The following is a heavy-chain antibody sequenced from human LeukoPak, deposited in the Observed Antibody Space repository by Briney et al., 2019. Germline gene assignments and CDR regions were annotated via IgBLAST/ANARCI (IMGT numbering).Heavy chain of an antibody. V-gene: IGHV4-59*01. D-gene: IGHD3-22*01. CDR1: GGTISSNY. Sequence: SETLTLTCTASGGTISSNYWSWIRQPPGKGLEWIGHMYYSGSTNYNPSLKSRVTISVDTSKNQFSLKLSSVTAADTAVYYCARDSYYYDSSGYFNDAFDMWGQGTMVTVSS. CDR3: ARDSYYYDSSGYFNDAFDM. CDR2: MYYSGST. J-gene: IGHJ3*02.